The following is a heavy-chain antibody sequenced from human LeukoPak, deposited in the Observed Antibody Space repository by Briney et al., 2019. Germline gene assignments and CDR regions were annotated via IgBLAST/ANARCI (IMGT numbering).Heavy chain of an antibody. D-gene: IGHD1-26*01. V-gene: IGHV4-30-2*01. Sequence: PSETLSLTCTVSGGAITSGGYSWNWIRQPPGKGLEWIGCIYDRGPAYYNPSLKSRFTISVDRTKNQFSLKLSSVTAADTAVYYCARESGGFSQWAMAGASGFDYWGQGTLVTVSS. CDR2: IYDRGPA. CDR3: ARESGGFSQWAMAGASGFDY. J-gene: IGHJ4*02. CDR1: GGAITSGGYS.